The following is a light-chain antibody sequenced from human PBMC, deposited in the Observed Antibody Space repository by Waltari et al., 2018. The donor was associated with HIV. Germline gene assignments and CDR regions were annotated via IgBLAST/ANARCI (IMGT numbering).Light chain of an antibody. Sequence: QSALTQPASVAGSPGQSITISCTGTSSDIGGYDYVSWYQQHPGKAPKLMIFDVNKRPSGVPACFSGSKSGHTASLTISGLQADDEADYYCCSYAGSYTEIFGGGTKLTVL. CDR1: SSDIGGYDY. J-gene: IGLJ2*01. CDR2: DVN. V-gene: IGLV2-11*01. CDR3: CSYAGSYTEI.